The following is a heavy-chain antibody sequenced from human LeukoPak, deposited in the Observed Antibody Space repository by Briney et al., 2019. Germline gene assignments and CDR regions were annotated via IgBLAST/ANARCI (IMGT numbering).Heavy chain of an antibody. CDR1: GFTFSSYA. V-gene: IGHV3-23*01. CDR2: ISGSGGST. Sequence: GGSLRLSCAAYGFTFSSYAMSWVRQGPGKGLEWVSAISGSGGSTYYADSVKGRFTISRDNSKNTLYLQMNSLRAEDTAVYYCAKDPDIVGATTPDYWGQGTLVTVSS. CDR3: AKDPDIVGATTPDY. J-gene: IGHJ4*02. D-gene: IGHD1-26*01.